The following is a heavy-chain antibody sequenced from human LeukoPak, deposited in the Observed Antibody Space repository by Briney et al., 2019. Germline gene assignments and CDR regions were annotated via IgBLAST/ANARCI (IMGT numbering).Heavy chain of an antibody. CDR3: ARGPYSGSLGPYYYYMDV. J-gene: IGHJ6*03. CDR2: ISPSGGST. V-gene: IGHV1-46*01. Sequence: ASVKVSCKAFGYTFTGYWMHWVRQAPGQGPEWMGVISPSGGSTIYAQKFKGRVTLTRDMSTSTDYLELSSLRSEDTAVYYCARGPYSGSLGPYYYYMDVWGKGTTVTVSS. CDR1: GYTFTGYW. D-gene: IGHD1-26*01.